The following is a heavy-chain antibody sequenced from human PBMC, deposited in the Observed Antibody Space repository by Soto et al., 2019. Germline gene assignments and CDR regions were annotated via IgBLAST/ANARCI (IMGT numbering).Heavy chain of an antibody. CDR2: IYYSGST. D-gene: IGHD5-18*01. J-gene: IGHJ4*02. Sequence: SETLSLTCTVSGGSISSYYWSWIRQPPGKGLEWIGYIYYSGSTNYNPSLKSRVTISVDTSKNQFSLKLSSVTAADTAVYYCARTHRIRYSYGYPFDYWGQGTLVTVS. CDR1: GGSISSYY. V-gene: IGHV4-59*08. CDR3: ARTHRIRYSYGYPFDY.